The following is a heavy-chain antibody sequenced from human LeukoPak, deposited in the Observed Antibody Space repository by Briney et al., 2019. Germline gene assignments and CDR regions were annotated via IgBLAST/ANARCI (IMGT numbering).Heavy chain of an antibody. J-gene: IGHJ4*02. D-gene: IGHD5-24*01. CDR3: ARVAGRDGYDY. Sequence: SQTLSLTCAISGDSVSSNSAAWHWIRQSPSRGLEWLGRTYYRSKWYNDYAVSMKSRITINPDTSKNHFSLQLNSVTPEDTAVYYCARVAGRDGYDYWGQGTLVTVSS. CDR2: TYYRSKWYN. CDR1: GDSVSSNSAA. V-gene: IGHV6-1*01.